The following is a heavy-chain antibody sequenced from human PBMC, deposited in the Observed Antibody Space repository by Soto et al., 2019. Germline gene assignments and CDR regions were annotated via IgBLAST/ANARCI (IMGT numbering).Heavy chain of an antibody. Sequence: GESLKISWKASGYSITAHWITWVRQMPGKGLEWMATIDPSDSYVDYSPSFRGHVTFSVDRSITTVYLQWNSLKASDSAMYFCTRRASSSFYRFGFWGQGALVTVSS. CDR1: GYSITAHW. J-gene: IGHJ4*02. V-gene: IGHV5-10-1*01. D-gene: IGHD2-2*01. CDR3: TRRASSSFYRFGF. CDR2: IDPSDSYV.